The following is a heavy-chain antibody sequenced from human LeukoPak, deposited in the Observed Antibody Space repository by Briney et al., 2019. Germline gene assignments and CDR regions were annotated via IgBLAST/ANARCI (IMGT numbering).Heavy chain of an antibody. Sequence: TGGSLRLSCAASGFTFSSYAMSWVRQAPGKGLEWVSAISGSGGSTYYADSVKGRFTISRDNSKNTLYLQMNGLRAEDTAVYYCAKGQSGTYPRVHFDYWGQGTLVTVSS. J-gene: IGHJ4*02. CDR1: GFTFSSYA. CDR3: AKGQSGTYPRVHFDY. CDR2: ISGSGGST. D-gene: IGHD1-26*01. V-gene: IGHV3-23*01.